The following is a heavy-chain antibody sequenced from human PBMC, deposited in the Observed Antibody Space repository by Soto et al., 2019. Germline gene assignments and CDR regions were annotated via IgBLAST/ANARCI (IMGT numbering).Heavy chain of an antibody. D-gene: IGHD3-10*01. V-gene: IGHV4-34*01. CDR2: INHRGSM. CDR1: GGSFSDYY. Sequence: SETLSLTCAVFGGSFSDYYWNWIRQPPGKGLERIGEINHRGSMNYNPSLKSQVNISVETSREQFTLTLTSLTAADTATYYCARGGLESYWNPIDLWGQGSLVTVSS. J-gene: IGHJ5*01. CDR3: ARGGLESYWNPIDL.